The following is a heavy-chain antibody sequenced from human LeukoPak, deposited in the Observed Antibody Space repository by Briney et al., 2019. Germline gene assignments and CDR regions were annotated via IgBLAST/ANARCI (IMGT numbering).Heavy chain of an antibody. CDR3: AKVFVGATKWGMDV. Sequence: PGGSLRLSCAASGFTFSTFDMHWVRQAPGKGLEWVAVMSYDGTKKYYGDSVKGRFTISRDNSKNTLYLQMNSLGPEDTAVYYCAKVFVGATKWGMDVWGQGTTVTVSS. J-gene: IGHJ6*02. CDR2: MSYDGTKK. CDR1: GFTFSTFD. D-gene: IGHD1-26*01. V-gene: IGHV3-30*18.